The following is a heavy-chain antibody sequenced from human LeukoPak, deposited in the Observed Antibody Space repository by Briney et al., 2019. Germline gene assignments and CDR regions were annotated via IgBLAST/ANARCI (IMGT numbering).Heavy chain of an antibody. D-gene: IGHD6-13*01. J-gene: IGHJ4*02. CDR3: ARDRGYKGYSSSWYATYYFDY. CDR2: INPNSGGT. Sequence: ASVTVSFKASGYTFTGYYMHWVRQAPGQGLEWMGWINPNSGGTNYAQKFQGRITMTRDTSIGTAYMELTRLRSDDTAVYYCARDRGYKGYSSSWYATYYFDYWGQGTLVTVSS. CDR1: GYTFTGYY. V-gene: IGHV1-2*02.